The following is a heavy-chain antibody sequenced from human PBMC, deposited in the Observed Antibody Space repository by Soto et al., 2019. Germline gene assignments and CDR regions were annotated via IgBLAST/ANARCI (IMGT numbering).Heavy chain of an antibody. Sequence: EVQLVESGGGLVQPGGSLRLSCAASGFIFSTHNMNWVRQAAGKGLEWVSDISGSGSTSYYADSVKGRFTISRDNDKNSLYLQLNSLRDEDTAVTYYVRCATHRTWFDPWGQGILVTVS. CDR3: VRCATHRTWFDP. CDR1: GFIFSTHN. V-gene: IGHV3-48*02. CDR2: ISGSGSTS. J-gene: IGHJ5*02. D-gene: IGHD1-26*01.